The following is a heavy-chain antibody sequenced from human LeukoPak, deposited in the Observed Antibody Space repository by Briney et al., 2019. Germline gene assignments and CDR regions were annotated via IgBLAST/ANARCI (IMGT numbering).Heavy chain of an antibody. D-gene: IGHD3-22*01. V-gene: IGHV4-61*01. Sequence: SETLSLTCTVSGDSVSGISFYWSWIRQPPGKGLQYIGYIQYSGSTNYNPSLKSRVTISVDTSKNQFSLKLSSVTAADTAVYYCARYYDRSGYWSTPHFDYWGQGTPVTVSS. CDR3: ARYYDRSGYWSTPHFDY. J-gene: IGHJ4*02. CDR1: GDSVSGISFY. CDR2: IQYSGST.